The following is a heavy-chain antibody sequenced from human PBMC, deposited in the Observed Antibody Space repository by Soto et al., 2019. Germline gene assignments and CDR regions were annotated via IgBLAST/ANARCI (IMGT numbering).Heavy chain of an antibody. V-gene: IGHV1-2*04. CDR2: INPNSGGT. CDR1: GYTFTGYY. J-gene: IGHJ4*02. CDR3: ALGPRIVVVPAAIIPVY. D-gene: IGHD2-2*01. Sequence: QVQLVQSGAEVKKPGASVKVSCKASGYTFTGYYMHWVRQAPGQGLEWMGWINPNSGGTNYAQKFQGWVTMTRDTSISTAYMELSRLRSDDTAVYYCALGPRIVVVPAAIIPVYWGQGTRVTVSS.